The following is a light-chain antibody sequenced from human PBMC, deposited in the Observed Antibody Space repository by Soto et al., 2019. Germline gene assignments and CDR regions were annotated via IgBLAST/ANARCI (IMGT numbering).Light chain of an antibody. CDR3: SSYTRSSSVV. CDR1: SSDVGGYKF. CDR2: EVS. J-gene: IGLJ2*01. V-gene: IGLV2-14*01. Sequence: QSALTQPASVSGSPGQSITISCTGTSSDVGGYKFVSWYQQHPGKAPKLIIYEVSNRPSGVSNRFSGSKSGNTASLTISGLQAEDEADYHCSSYTRSSSVVFGGGTQVTVL.